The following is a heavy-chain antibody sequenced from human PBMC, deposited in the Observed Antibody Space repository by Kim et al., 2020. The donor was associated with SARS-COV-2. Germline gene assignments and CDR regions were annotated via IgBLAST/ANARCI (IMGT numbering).Heavy chain of an antibody. D-gene: IGHD1-7*01. Sequence: GGSLRLSCAASGFTFSSYWMSWVRQAPGKGLEWVANIKQDGSEKYYVDSVKGRFTISRDNAKNSLYLQMNSLRAEDMAVYYCARVSNWNYDWFDPWGQGTLVTVSS. V-gene: IGHV3-7*03. CDR2: IKQDGSEK. CDR1: GFTFSSYW. CDR3: ARVSNWNYDWFDP. J-gene: IGHJ5*02.